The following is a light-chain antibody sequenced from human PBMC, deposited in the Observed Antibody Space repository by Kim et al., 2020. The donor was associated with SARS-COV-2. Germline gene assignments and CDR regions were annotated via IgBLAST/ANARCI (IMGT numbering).Light chain of an antibody. CDR1: SSNIGSYNY. Sequence: GQSISISCTVTSSNIGSYNYVSWHQQHPGKAPKLMIYDVNKRPSGISSRFSGSKSGSTASLTISGLQAEDEADYYCSSFTTRSTLVFGGGTKVTVL. V-gene: IGLV2-14*03. CDR3: SSFTTRSTLV. J-gene: IGLJ3*02. CDR2: DVN.